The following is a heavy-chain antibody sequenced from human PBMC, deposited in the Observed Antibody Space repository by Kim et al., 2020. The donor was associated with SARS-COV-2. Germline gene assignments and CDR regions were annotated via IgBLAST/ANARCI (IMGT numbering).Heavy chain of an antibody. J-gene: IGHJ4*02. D-gene: IGHD2-15*01. CDR3: AQEIGYCSGGSCYRDDS. V-gene: IGHV4-34*01. Sequence: LKSRVTISVDTSKNQFSLKLSSVTAADTAVYYCAQEIGYCSGGSCYRDDSWGQGTLVTVSS.